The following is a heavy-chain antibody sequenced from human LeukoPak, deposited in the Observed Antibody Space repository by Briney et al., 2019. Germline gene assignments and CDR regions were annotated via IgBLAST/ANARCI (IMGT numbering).Heavy chain of an antibody. V-gene: IGHV3-33*06. J-gene: IGHJ4*02. D-gene: IGHD5-24*01. CDR1: GFTFSSYG. CDR2: IWYDGSNK. CDR3: AKEKDGYNYEYYFDY. Sequence: GGSLRLSCAASGFTFSSYGVHWVRQAPGKGLEWVAVIWYDGSNKYYADSVKGRFTISRDNSKNTLYLQMNSLRAEDTAVYYCAKEKDGYNYEYYFDYWGQGTLVTVSS.